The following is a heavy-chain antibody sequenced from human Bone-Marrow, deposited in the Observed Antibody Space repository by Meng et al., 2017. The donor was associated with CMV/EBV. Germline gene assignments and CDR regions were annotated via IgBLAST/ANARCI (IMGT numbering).Heavy chain of an antibody. D-gene: IGHD2-21*01. V-gene: IGHV6-1*01. Sequence: PLSCAISGDSVSSNSAAWNWIRQSPSRGLEWLGRTYYRSKWYNDYAVSVKSRITINPDTSKNQFSLQLNSVTPEDTAVYYCARVQQAYCGGDCYFSHYGMDVWGQGTTVTVSS. CDR2: TYYRSKWYN. CDR3: ARVQQAYCGGDCYFSHYGMDV. J-gene: IGHJ6*02. CDR1: GDSVSSNSAA.